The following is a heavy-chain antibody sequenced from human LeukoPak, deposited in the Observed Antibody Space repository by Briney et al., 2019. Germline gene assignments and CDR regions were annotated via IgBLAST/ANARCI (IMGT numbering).Heavy chain of an antibody. D-gene: IGHD2-2*01. CDR1: GFTFRSYG. CDR3: ARDAYCSSTSCYEIDY. Sequence: PGGSLRLSCAASGFTFRSYGMHWVRQAPGKGREGGAVIWYDGSNKYYADSVRGRFTISRDNSKNTLYLQMNSLGAEDTAVYYCARDAYCSSTSCYEIDYWGQGTLVTVSS. CDR2: IWYDGSNK. V-gene: IGHV3-33*01. J-gene: IGHJ4*02.